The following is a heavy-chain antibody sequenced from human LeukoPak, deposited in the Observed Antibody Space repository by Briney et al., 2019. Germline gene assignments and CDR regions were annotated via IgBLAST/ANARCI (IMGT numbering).Heavy chain of an antibody. CDR1: GFSLSSYW. V-gene: IGHV3-30*03. CDR3: ARDNLGGAFDI. Sequence: GGSLRLSCAASGFSLSSYWMTWVRQAPGKGLEWVAVISYDGSNKYYADSVKGRFTISRDNSKNTLYLQMNSLRAEDTAVYYCARDNLGGAFDIWGQGTMVTVSS. CDR2: ISYDGSNK. J-gene: IGHJ3*02.